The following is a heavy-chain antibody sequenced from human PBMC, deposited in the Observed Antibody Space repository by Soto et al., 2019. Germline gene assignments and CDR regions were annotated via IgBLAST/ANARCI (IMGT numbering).Heavy chain of an antibody. J-gene: IGHJ4*02. D-gene: IGHD3-10*01. V-gene: IGHV4-38-2*01. CDR3: ARISGLPVTRGVPIMFDY. CDR1: GYSISSGYY. CDR2: IYQSGST. Sequence: ASETLSLTCDVSGYSISSGYYWGWIRQPPGKGLEWVASIYQSGSTYYNPSLNSRVTISLDTSKNQFSLNLSSVTAADTAVYYCARISGLPVTRGVPIMFDYWGQGVLVTVSS.